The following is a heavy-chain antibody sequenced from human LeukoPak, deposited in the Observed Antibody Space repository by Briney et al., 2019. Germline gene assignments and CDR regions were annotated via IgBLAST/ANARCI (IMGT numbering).Heavy chain of an antibody. Sequence: GRSLRLSCAASGFTFSSYAMHWVRQAPGKGLEWVAVISYDGSNKYYADSVKGRFTISRDNSENTLYLQMNSLRAEDTAVYYCARALPRYFDDPFDYWGQGTLVTVSS. CDR1: GFTFSSYA. CDR3: ARALPRYFDDPFDY. J-gene: IGHJ4*02. CDR2: ISYDGSNK. D-gene: IGHD3-9*01. V-gene: IGHV3-30*04.